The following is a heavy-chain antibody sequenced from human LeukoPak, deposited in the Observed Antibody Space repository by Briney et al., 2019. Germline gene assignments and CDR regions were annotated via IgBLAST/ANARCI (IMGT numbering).Heavy chain of an antibody. V-gene: IGHV3-30*03. CDR1: GFTFSSYG. Sequence: PGRSLRLSCAASGFTFSSYGMHWVRQAPGKGLEWVAVISYDGSNKYYADSVKGRFTISRDNSKNTLYLQMNSLRAEDTAVYYCATDMPYYGKDVWGKGTTVTVSS. D-gene: IGHD2-2*01. CDR3: ATDMPYYGKDV. J-gene: IGHJ6*04. CDR2: ISYDGSNK.